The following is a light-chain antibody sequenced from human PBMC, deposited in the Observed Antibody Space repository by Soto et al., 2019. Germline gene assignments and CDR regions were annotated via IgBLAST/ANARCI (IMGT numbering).Light chain of an antibody. J-gene: IGLJ1*01. CDR1: SSNFGAGYE. CDR2: NNL. V-gene: IGLV1-40*01. Sequence: QSVLTQPPSVSGAPGQRVTISCTGSSSNFGAGYEVHWYKQLPGAAPTLVIFNNLNRPSGVPERFSGSKSGTSASLVISGLQAEDEADYYCQSFDSSLRAYVFGSGTKLTVL. CDR3: QSFDSSLRAYV.